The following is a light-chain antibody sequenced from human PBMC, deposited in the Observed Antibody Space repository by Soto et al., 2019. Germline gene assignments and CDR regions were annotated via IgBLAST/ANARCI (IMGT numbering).Light chain of an antibody. CDR3: HQYAKSPYT. V-gene: IGKV3-20*01. CDR1: QSVSTNY. CDR2: AAS. J-gene: IGKJ2*01. Sequence: EIVLTQSPGTLSLSPGERATLSCRASQSVSTNYLAWYQHQPGQTPRLLIYAASSRATGIPERFSGSESGTDFRLTINRLEPEDFAMYYCHQYAKSPYTFGQGTNLEIK.